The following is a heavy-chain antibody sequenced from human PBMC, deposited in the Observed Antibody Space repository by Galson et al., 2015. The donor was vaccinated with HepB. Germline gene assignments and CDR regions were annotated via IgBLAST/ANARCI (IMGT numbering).Heavy chain of an antibody. CDR3: VRDSGSDYLDY. CDR2: TYYRSKWLN. V-gene: IGHV6-1*01. Sequence: CAISGDSVSRNSASWNWIRQSPWRGLEWLGRTYYRSKWLNDYAVSVKSRITINADTSKNQFSLQLNSVTPEDTAVYYCVRDSGSDYLDYWGRGTLVTVSS. CDR1: GDSVSRNSAS. J-gene: IGHJ4*02. D-gene: IGHD5-12*01.